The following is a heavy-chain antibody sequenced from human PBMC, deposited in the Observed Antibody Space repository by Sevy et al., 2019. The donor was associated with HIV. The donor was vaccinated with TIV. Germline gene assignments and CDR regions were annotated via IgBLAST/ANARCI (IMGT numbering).Heavy chain of an antibody. CDR3: AKDPKPSYYDFWSGYRFDP. J-gene: IGHJ5*02. CDR1: GFTFSSYG. V-gene: IGHV3-30*18. D-gene: IGHD3-3*01. CDR2: ISYDGSNK. Sequence: GGSLRLSCAASGFTFSSYGMHWVRQAPGKGLELVAVISYDGSNKYYADSVKGRFTISRDNSKNTLYLQMNSLRAEDTAVYYCAKDPKPSYYDFWSGYRFDPWGQGTLVTVSS.